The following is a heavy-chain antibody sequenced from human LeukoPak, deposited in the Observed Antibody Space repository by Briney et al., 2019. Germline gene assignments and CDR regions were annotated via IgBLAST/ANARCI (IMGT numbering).Heavy chain of an antibody. CDR2: TYYRSKWSN. CDR3: VRRSMADGPAYFFDY. CDR1: GDSISSNTAT. V-gene: IGHV6-1*01. Sequence: SQTLSLTCGISGDSISSNTATWNWIRQSPSKGLEWLGRTYYRSKWSNDYAVSVKSRIRINADTSKNQISLQLNSVSPEDTAVYYCVRRSMADGPAYFFDYWGQGTLVTVSP. J-gene: IGHJ4*02. D-gene: IGHD2/OR15-2a*01.